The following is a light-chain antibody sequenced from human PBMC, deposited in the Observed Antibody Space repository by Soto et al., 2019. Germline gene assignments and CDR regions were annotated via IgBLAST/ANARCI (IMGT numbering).Light chain of an antibody. Sequence: IQLTQSPSSLSASVGDRVTITCRASQGISSFLAWYQQKPGKAPNLPIYAASTLQSGVPSRFSGGGSGTDFTLTIDRLQPEDFATYYCQQVDVYPSTFGGGTKVDIK. CDR2: AAS. J-gene: IGKJ4*01. CDR1: QGISSF. V-gene: IGKV1-9*01. CDR3: QQVDVYPST.